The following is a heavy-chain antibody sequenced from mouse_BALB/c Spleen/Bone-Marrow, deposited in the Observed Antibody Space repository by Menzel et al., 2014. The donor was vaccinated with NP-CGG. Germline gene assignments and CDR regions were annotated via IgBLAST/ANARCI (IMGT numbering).Heavy chain of an antibody. CDR1: GFSLTGYG. Sequence: VHLVESGPGLVAPSQSLSITCTVSGFSLTGYGVNWVRQPPGKGLEWLGMIWGDGSTDYNSALKSRLSISKDNSKSQVFLKMNRLQTDDTARYYCARGEDYDDYYAMDYWGQGTSVTVSS. CDR2: IWGDGST. J-gene: IGHJ4*01. V-gene: IGHV2-6-7*01. CDR3: ARGEDYDDYYAMDY. D-gene: IGHD2-4*01.